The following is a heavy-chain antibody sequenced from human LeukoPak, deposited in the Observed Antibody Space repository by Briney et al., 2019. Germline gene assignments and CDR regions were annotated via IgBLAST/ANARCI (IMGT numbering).Heavy chain of an antibody. CDR1: GFTFSSYG. CDR2: ISYDGSNK. CDR3: AKWDWGSP. D-gene: IGHD3-16*01. V-gene: IGHV3-30*18. J-gene: IGHJ5*02. Sequence: GRSLRLSCAASGFTFSSYGMHWVRQAPGKGLEWVAVISYDGSNKYYADSVKGRFTISRDNSKNTLYLQMNSLRAEDTAVYYCAKWDWGSPWGQGTLVTVSS.